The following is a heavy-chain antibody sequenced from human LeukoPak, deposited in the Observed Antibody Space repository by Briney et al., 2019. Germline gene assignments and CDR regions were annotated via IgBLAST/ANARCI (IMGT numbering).Heavy chain of an antibody. D-gene: IGHD6-25*01. CDR2: IYYSGST. J-gene: IGHJ5*02. V-gene: IGHV4-59*05. Sequence: NPGGSLRLSCAASGFTFSDYSMNWIRQAPGKGLEWIGSIYYSGSTYYNPSLKSRVTISVDTSKNQFSLKLSSVTAADTAVYYCAKAAGWFDPWGQGTLVTVSS. CDR3: AKAAGWFDP. CDR1: GFTFSDYS.